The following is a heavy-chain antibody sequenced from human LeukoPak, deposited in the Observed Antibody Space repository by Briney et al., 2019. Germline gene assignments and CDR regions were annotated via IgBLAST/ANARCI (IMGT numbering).Heavy chain of an antibody. D-gene: IGHD3-3*01. Sequence: ASVKVSCKASDYTFTNYAITWVRQAPGQGLEWMGWISAYNGNTNYAQKLQGRVTMTRDTSISTAYMELSRLRSDDTAVYYCAMCLSGYYLGFDYWGQGTLVTVSS. J-gene: IGHJ4*02. CDR1: DYTFTNYA. V-gene: IGHV1-18*01. CDR2: ISAYNGNT. CDR3: AMCLSGYYLGFDY.